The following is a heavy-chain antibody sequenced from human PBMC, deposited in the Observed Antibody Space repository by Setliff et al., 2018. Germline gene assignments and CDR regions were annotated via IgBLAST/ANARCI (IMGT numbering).Heavy chain of an antibody. CDR2: ISA. V-gene: IGHV1-18*01. D-gene: IGHD3-22*01. CDR1: GYTFTSFG. CDR3: AIIGPDSSGYYWIFDH. Sequence: ASVKVSCKASGYTFTSFGINWVRQAPGQGLEWMGWISAYAQKFQGRVTMTTDTPTSTAYMELSSLRSEDTAVYYCAIIGPDSSGYYWIFDHWGQGTLVTVSS. J-gene: IGHJ4*02.